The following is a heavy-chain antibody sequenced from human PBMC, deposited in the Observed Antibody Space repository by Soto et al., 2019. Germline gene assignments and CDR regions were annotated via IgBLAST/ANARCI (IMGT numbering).Heavy chain of an antibody. V-gene: IGHV4-34*01. CDR2: INHSGST. Sequence: QVQLQQWGAGLLKPSETLSLTCAVYGGSFSGYYWSWIRQPPGKGLEWIGEINHSGSTNYNPSLKRRVTISVDTSTNQFPLKLSSVTAADTAVYYCARAGRWLSHAEYFQHWGQGTLVTVSS. J-gene: IGHJ1*01. CDR1: GGSFSGYY. D-gene: IGHD3-22*01. CDR3: ARAGRWLSHAEYFQH.